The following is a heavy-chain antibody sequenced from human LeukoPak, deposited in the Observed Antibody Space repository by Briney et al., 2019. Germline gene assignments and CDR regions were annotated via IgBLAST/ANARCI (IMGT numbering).Heavy chain of an antibody. CDR2: ISYDGTNE. D-gene: IGHD6-19*01. CDR3: AKDRGSSGWYSYYYGMDV. J-gene: IGHJ6*01. Sequence: PGGSLRLSCAASGFTFGDYAMHWVRQAPGKGLDWVTVISYDGTNERYADSVKGRFTISRDNSKNTLYLQMNSLRAEDTAVYYCAKDRGSSGWYSYYYGMDVWGQGTTVTVSS. V-gene: IGHV3-30*18. CDR1: GFTFGDYA.